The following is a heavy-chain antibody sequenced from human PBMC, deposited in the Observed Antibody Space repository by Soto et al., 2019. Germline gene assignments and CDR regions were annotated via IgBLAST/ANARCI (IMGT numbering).Heavy chain of an antibody. J-gene: IGHJ4*02. V-gene: IGHV3-53*01. CDR1: GFTVSTNY. D-gene: IGHD3-10*01. CDR3: ARAFGDRFSYFDY. Sequence: WWSLRLSCAASGFTVSTNYMGWFRQAPGEGLEWVSVTYSSGSTYYADSVKGRFIISRDRSKNTLYLQIDSLRADDTAVYYFARAFGDRFSYFDYWGQGALVTVSS. CDR2: TYSSGST.